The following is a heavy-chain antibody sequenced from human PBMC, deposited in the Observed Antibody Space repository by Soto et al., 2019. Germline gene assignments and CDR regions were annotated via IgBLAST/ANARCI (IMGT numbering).Heavy chain of an antibody. V-gene: IGHV1-69*13. CDR2: IIPIFDTA. Sequence: SVKVSCKASGYIFASYGISWVRQAPGQGLEWMGGIIPIFDTANYAQKFQGRVTITADESTSTAYMELSSLRSEDTAVYYCARHDCISTSCYYYYYYSMDVWG. D-gene: IGHD2-2*01. CDR3: ARHDCISTSCYYYYYYSMDV. CDR1: GYIFASYG. J-gene: IGHJ6*02.